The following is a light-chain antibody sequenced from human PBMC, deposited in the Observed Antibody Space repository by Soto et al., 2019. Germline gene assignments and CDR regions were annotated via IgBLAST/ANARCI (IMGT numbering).Light chain of an antibody. CDR3: SSFSSNRIYG. J-gene: IGLJ1*01. Sequence: QSVLTQPPSVSGSPGQSITISCTGNHNDIGTYDYVSWYQQHPGRAPRLLIHRVTTRPSGISGRFSASKSGLTASLTISGLQPEDEADYYCSSFSSNRIYGFGPGTKVTVL. CDR1: HNDIGTYDY. V-gene: IGLV2-14*03. CDR2: RVT.